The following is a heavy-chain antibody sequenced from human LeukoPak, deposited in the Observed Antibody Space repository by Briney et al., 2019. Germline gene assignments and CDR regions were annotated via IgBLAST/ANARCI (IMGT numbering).Heavy chain of an antibody. CDR2: ISSSGSTI. D-gene: IGHD2-2*01. Sequence: GGSLRLSCAASGFTFSSYEMNWVRQAPGKGLEWVSYISSSGSTIYYADSVKGRFTISRDNAKNSLYLQMNSLRAEDTAVYYCARRGWLGYCSSTSCPRWLDPWGQGTLVTVSS. J-gene: IGHJ5*02. V-gene: IGHV3-48*03. CDR1: GFTFSSYE. CDR3: ARRGWLGYCSSTSCPRWLDP.